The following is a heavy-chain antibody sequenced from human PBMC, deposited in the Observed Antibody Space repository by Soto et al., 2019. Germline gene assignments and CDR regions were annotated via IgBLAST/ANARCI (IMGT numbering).Heavy chain of an antibody. CDR1: GFTFSSYW. CDR3: ARGLYLKYGQDY. J-gene: IGHJ4*02. D-gene: IGHD2-2*01. CDR2: INGDGGST. Sequence: EVQLVESGGGLVQTGGSLRLSCAASGFTFSSYWMHWVRQAPGKGVVWVSRINGDGGSTNYADSVKGRFTISRDNAKNTVYLRVDSLRAEDTAVYYCARGLYLKYGQDYWGQGTLVTVSS. V-gene: IGHV3-74*01.